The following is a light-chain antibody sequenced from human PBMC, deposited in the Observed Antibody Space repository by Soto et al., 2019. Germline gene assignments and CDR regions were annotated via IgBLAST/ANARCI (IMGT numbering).Light chain of an antibody. V-gene: IGKV1-12*01. CDR3: QQANSFPLT. CDR1: QGISRW. CDR2: SAS. J-gene: IGKJ5*01. Sequence: DIQMTQSPSSASASVGHRLTISCQASQGISRWLAWYQQKPGKAPKIVIYSASSLHSGVPSRFSGSRSGTDFTLTISSLKTEDFATYYCQQANSFPLTFGQGTRLEIK.